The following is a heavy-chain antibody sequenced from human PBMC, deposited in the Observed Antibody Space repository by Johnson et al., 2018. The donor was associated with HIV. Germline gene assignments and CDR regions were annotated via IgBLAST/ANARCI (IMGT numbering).Heavy chain of an antibody. V-gene: IGHV3-15*01. Sequence: VQLVESGGGLVKPGGSLRLSCAASGFTFSNAWMSWVRQAPGKGLEWVGRIKTTSAGGTIDYAAPVNGRFTISRDDSKNILYQEMNSLKTEDTAVYYCTTTAFIKAAGGTRPLDIWGQGTMVTVSS. D-gene: IGHD6-13*01. CDR2: IKTTSAGGTI. CDR3: TTTAFIKAAGGTRPLDI. J-gene: IGHJ3*02. CDR1: GFTFSNAW.